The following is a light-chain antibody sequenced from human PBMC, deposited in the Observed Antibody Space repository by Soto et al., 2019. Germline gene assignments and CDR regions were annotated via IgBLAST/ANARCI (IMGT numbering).Light chain of an antibody. CDR1: QSVRSH. J-gene: IGKJ5*01. CDR2: GAS. Sequence: IVMTQSPATRSVSPGEGVTLSCRASQSVRSHLAWYQQKPGQPPRLLIYGASTRATGIPARFSGSGFGTEFTLTISSLQSEDFAVYYCQQYKNWPLFGQGTRLEIK. V-gene: IGKV3-15*01. CDR3: QQYKNWPL.